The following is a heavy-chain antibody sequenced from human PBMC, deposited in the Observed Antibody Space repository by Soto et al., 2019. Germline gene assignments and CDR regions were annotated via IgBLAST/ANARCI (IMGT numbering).Heavy chain of an antibody. J-gene: IGHJ5*01. V-gene: IGHV3-23*01. CDR2: ISDDSSIT. CDR1: GFTFNTFE. CDR3: VKGTWLDF. Sequence: EVQLLESGGGLVQPGGSLRLSCAASGFTFNTFEMSWVRQAPGRGLERVTFISDDSSITYYADAVKGRFTISRDNSQYPLYLQMNSLTAEDTAVYACVKGTWLDFWGPGTLVTVSS.